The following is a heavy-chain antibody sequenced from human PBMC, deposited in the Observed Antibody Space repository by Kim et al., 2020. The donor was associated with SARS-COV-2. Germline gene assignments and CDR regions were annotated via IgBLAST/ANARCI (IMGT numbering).Heavy chain of an antibody. D-gene: IGHD6-13*01. CDR3: ARVPSGSSSWDWFDP. V-gene: IGHV3-11*05. J-gene: IGHJ5*02. Sequence: GGSLRLSCAASGFTFSDYYMSWIRQAPGKGLEWVSYISSSTSYTKYADSVKGRFTISRDNAKNSLYLQMNSLKAEDTAVYYCARVPSGSSSWDWFDPWGPGTLVTVSS. CDR1: GFTFSDYY. CDR2: ISSSTSYT.